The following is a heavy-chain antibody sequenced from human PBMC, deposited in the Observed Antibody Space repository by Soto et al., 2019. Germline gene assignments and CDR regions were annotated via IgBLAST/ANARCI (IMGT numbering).Heavy chain of an antibody. V-gene: IGHV4-59*01. Sequence: SETLSLTCTVSGDSINFYHWTWIRQPPGKGLEWMGYIYYTGSTNYNPSLKSRVSISVDTSKNQFSLKLSSVTAADTAVFYCARVARTGQYYFDFWGQGALVTVSS. CDR1: GDSINFYH. J-gene: IGHJ4*02. CDR2: IYYTGST. CDR3: ARVARTGQYYFDF.